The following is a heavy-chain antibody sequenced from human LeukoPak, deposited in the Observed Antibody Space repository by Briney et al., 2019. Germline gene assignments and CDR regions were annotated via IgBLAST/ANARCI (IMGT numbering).Heavy chain of an antibody. CDR1: GGTFSSYA. V-gene: IGHV1-69*06. Sequence: ASVKVSCKASGGTFSSYAISWVRQAPGQGRERMGGIIPIFGTANYAQKFQGRVTITADNSTSTAYMELSSLRSEDTAVYYCATSGYSTGWYGYWGQGTLVTVSS. J-gene: IGHJ4*02. D-gene: IGHD6-19*01. CDR3: ATSGYSTGWYGY. CDR2: IIPIFGTA.